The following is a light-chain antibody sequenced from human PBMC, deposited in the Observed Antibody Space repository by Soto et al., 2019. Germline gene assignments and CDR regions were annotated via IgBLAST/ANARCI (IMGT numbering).Light chain of an antibody. CDR1: QSFSSY. J-gene: IGKJ5*01. CDR2: DAS. CDR3: QQRSNWPPVIT. V-gene: IGKV3-11*01. Sequence: EIVLTQSPGTLSLSPGERATLSCRASQSFSSYLAWYQQKPGQAPRLLIYDASKRATGIPARFSGRGSGTDFTPTISSLKPEDFAVYYCQQRSNWPPVITFGQGTRLEIK.